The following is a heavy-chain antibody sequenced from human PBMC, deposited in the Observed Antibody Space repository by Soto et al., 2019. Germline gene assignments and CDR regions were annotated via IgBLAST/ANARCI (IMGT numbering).Heavy chain of an antibody. V-gene: IGHV4-59*01. J-gene: IGHJ4*02. D-gene: IGHD4-4*01. CDR2: VHYSGTA. CDR3: ARTPYSGLSTKYYFDY. CDR1: GGSINSYY. Sequence: QVQLQESGPGLVKPSETLSLTCAVSGGSINSYYWSWIRQPPGKGLEWIGYVHYSGTANYNPSLNRRVTISVDASKNHFSLMLSSVTAADTAMYCFARTPYSGLSTKYYFDYWGQGTLVTVSS.